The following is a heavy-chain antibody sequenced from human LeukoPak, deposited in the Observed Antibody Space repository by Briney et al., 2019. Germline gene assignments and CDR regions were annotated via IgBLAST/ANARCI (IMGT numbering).Heavy chain of an antibody. J-gene: IGHJ4*02. CDR1: RDTFNDYA. CDR2: TFPMFGTS. D-gene: IGHD5-18*01. V-gene: IGHV1-69*05. CDR3: ARGKQLWNFDS. Sequence: GASVKVSCKASRDTFNDYAITWVRQAPGQGPEWMGGTFPMFGTSTYAQKFQGRITITTDESTTTAYMELTSLTSEDTAVYYCARGKQLWNFDSWGQGTLVNVSS.